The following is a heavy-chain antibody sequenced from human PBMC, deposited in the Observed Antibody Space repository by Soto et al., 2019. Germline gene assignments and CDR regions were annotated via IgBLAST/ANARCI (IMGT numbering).Heavy chain of an antibody. CDR2: IIPIFGTA. V-gene: IGHV1-69*01. CDR1: GGTFSSYA. CDR3: AVGTDSSSSGSQPSNSGGWFDP. D-gene: IGHD6-6*01. Sequence: QVQLVQSGAEVKKPGSSVKVSCKASGGTFSSYAISWVRQAPGQGLEWMGGIIPIFGTANYAQKFKGRVTITADESTSTAYMELSSLRSEETAVYYCAVGTDSSSSGSQPSNSGGWFDPWGQGTLVTVSS. J-gene: IGHJ5*02.